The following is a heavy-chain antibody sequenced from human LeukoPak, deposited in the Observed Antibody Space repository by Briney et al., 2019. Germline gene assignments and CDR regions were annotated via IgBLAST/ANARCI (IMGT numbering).Heavy chain of an antibody. CDR3: AKDHNPLDY. V-gene: IGHV3-33*06. J-gene: IGHJ4*02. CDR2: IWYDGSNK. Sequence: GGSLRLSCAASGFTFSSYGMHWVRQAPGKGLEWVAVIWYDGSNKYYADFVKGRFTISRDNSKNTLYLQMNSLRAEDTAVYYCAKDHNPLDYWGQGTLVTVSS. CDR1: GFTFSSYG.